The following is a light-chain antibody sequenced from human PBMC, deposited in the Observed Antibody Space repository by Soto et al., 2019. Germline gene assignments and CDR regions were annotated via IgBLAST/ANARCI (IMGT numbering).Light chain of an antibody. V-gene: IGKV2-30*01. CDR2: KVS. J-gene: IGKJ1*01. CDR3: MQHTHWPWT. CDR1: QSLVYSDGNTY. Sequence: DVVMTQSPLSLPVTLGQPASISCRSSQSLVYSDGNTYLHWFQQRPGQSPRRLIHKVSIRDSGVPGRFSGSGAVTYFTLKISRVEPEDVGVYYCMQHTHWPWTFGQGTKV.